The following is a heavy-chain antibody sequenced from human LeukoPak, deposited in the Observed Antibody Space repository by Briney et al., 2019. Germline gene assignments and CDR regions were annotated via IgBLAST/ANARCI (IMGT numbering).Heavy chain of an antibody. Sequence: SQTLSLTCAISGDTVSSNSVTWNWIRQSPSRGLEWLGRTYYRSTWYNDYAVSVRGRITVNPDTSKNQFSLHLNSVTPEDTAVYYCARRLTQYDCFDPWGQGILVTVSS. V-gene: IGHV6-1*01. CDR2: TYYRSTWYN. D-gene: IGHD2-2*01. CDR3: ARRLTQYDCFDP. CDR1: GDTVSSNSVT. J-gene: IGHJ5*02.